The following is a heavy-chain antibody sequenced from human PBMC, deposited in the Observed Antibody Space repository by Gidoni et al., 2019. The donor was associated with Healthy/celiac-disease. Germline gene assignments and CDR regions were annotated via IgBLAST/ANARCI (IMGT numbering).Heavy chain of an antibody. V-gene: IGHV4-34*01. D-gene: IGHD6-13*01. CDR2: INHSGST. J-gene: IGHJ6*03. CDR1: GGSFSGYY. Sequence: QVQLQQWGARLLKPSETLSLTCAVYGGSFSGYYWSWIRQPPGKGPAWIGEINHSGSTNYNPSLTSRVTISVDTSKNQFSLKLSSVTAADTAVYYCAGGVAAAGSYYYYYYYMDVWGKGTTVTVSS. CDR3: AGGVAAAGSYYYYYYYMDV.